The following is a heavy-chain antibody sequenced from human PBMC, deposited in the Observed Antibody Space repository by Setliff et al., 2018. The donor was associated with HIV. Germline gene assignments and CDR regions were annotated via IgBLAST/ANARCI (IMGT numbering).Heavy chain of an antibody. V-gene: IGHV4-34*01. J-gene: IGHJ4*02. CDR1: GGSFSGYY. Sequence: PSETLSLTCTVFGGSFSGYYWTWIRQSPGKGLQWIGEVDHSGGTSYNPSLKGRVTISLDTSKNQFSLKLSSVTAADTAVYYCARRSTSTGIDYWGQGTLVTVSS. D-gene: IGHD2-2*01. CDR3: ARRSTSTGIDY. CDR2: VDHSGGT.